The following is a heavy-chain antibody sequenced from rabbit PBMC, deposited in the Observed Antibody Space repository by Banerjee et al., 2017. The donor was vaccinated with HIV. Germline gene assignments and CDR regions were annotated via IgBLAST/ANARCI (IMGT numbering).Heavy chain of an antibody. CDR1: GFTLSSYW. Sequence: QSLEESGGDLVKPGASLTLTCTASGFTLSSYWMYWVRQTPGKGLEWIACIYAGSSGSTWYASWAKGRFTISKASSTTVTLQMTSLTAADTATYFCAREGSAWGEFNLWGPGTLVTV. D-gene: IGHD4-1*01. CDR3: AREGSAWGEFNL. J-gene: IGHJ4*01. V-gene: IGHV1S40*01. CDR2: IYAGSSGST.